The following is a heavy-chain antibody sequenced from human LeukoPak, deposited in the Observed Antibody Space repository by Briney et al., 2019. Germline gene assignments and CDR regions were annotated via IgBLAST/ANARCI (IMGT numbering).Heavy chain of an antibody. CDR2: ISYDGSNK. Sequence: GGSLRLSCAASGFTFSSYAMHWVRQAPGKGLEWVAVISYDGSNKYYADSVKGRFTISRDNSKNTLYLQMNSLRAEDTAVYYCAKGRDYYVWGSLPSYYYMDVWGKGTTVTVSS. V-gene: IGHV3-30*04. D-gene: IGHD3-16*01. CDR1: GFTFSSYA. J-gene: IGHJ6*03. CDR3: AKGRDYYVWGSLPSYYYMDV.